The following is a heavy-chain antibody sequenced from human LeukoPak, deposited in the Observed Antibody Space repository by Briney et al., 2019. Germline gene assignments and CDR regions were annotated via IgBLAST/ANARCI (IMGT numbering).Heavy chain of an antibody. D-gene: IGHD6-13*01. CDR1: GFTVSSNY. Sequence: GGSLRLSCAASGFTVSSNYMSWVRQAPGKGLEWVSVIYSGGTTYYADSVKGRFTISRANSRNTLYLQMNSLRAEDTAVYYCARDRQWGKAAPYRLDYWAREPWSPSPQ. CDR3: ARDRQWGKAAPYRLDY. CDR2: IYSGGTT. J-gene: IGHJ4*02. V-gene: IGHV3-66*01.